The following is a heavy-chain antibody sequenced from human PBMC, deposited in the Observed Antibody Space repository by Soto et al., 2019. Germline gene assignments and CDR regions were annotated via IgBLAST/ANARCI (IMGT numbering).Heavy chain of an antibody. D-gene: IGHD5-18*01. CDR3: ARDPLWGTAMVLWYFDL. V-gene: IGHV3-30-3*01. CDR2: ISYDGSNK. Sequence: QVQLVESGGGVVQPGRSLRLSCAASGFTFSSYARHWVRQAPGKGLEWVAVISYDGSNKCYADSVKGRFTISRDNSKNTLYLQMNSLRAEDTAVYYCARDPLWGTAMVLWYFDLWGRGTLGPVSS. CDR1: GFTFSSYA. J-gene: IGHJ2*01.